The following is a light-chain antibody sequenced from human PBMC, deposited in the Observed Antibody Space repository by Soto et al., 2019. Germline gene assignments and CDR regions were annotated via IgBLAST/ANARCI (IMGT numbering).Light chain of an antibody. CDR2: AAS. V-gene: IGKV1-9*01. Sequence: DIPLTQSPSFLSASVGDRVTITCRASQGISSYLAWYQQKPGKAPKLLIYAASTLQSGVPSRFSGSGSGTEFTLTISSLQPEDFATYYCQQLNSYPTFGQGTRLVIK. CDR3: QQLNSYPT. CDR1: QGISSY. J-gene: IGKJ5*01.